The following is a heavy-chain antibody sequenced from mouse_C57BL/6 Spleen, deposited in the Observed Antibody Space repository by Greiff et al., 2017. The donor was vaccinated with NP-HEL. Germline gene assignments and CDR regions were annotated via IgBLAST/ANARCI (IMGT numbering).Heavy chain of an antibody. J-gene: IGHJ4*01. CDR3: ARNYGSSTLSMDY. V-gene: IGHV1-82*01. Sequence: QVQLQQSGPELVKPGASVKISCKASGYAFSSSWMNWVKQRPGKGLEWIGRIYPGDGDTNYNGKYKGKATLTADKSSSTAYMQLSSLTSEDSAVYFCARNYGSSTLSMDYWGQGTSVTVSS. CDR1: GYAFSSSW. CDR2: IYPGDGDT. D-gene: IGHD1-1*01.